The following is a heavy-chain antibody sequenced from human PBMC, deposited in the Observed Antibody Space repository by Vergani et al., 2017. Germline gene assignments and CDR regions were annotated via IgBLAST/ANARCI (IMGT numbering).Heavy chain of an antibody. J-gene: IGHJ5*02. Sequence: EVQLVESGGGLVKPGGSLRLSCAASGFTFSSYSMNWVRQAPGKGLEWVSSISSSSSYIYYADSVKGRFTISRDNAKNSLYLQMNSLRAEDTAVYYCARDRYEGSSRWFDPWGQGTLVTVSS. V-gene: IGHV3-21*01. CDR3: ARDRYEGSSRWFDP. D-gene: IGHD3-10*01. CDR2: ISSSSSYI. CDR1: GFTFSSYS.